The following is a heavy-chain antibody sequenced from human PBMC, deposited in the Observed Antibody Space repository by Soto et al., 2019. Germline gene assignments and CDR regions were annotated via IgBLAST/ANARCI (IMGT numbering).Heavy chain of an antibody. CDR3: ARDRGGSAWQTFDY. CDR2: ITAYNGNT. V-gene: IGHV1-18*04. J-gene: IGHJ4*02. Sequence: QVPLVQSGGEVKKPGASVMLSCKASGYTFTSYGITWVRQAPGQGLEWMGWITAYNGNTNYPQRLQDSVSITTDTSTRTVYIELRSRNFVDPAVYYCARDRGGSAWQTFDYWGRGTPVTVSS. D-gene: IGHD6-19*01. CDR1: GYTFTSYG.